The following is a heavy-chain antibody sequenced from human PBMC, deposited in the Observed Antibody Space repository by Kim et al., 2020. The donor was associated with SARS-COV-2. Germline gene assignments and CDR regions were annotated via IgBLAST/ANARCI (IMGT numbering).Heavy chain of an antibody. Sequence: DSVKGRFTISRYKSKNTLYLQMNSLRAEDTAVYYGARDYYDSSGYSLGQDYWGQGTLVTASS. CDR3: ARDYYDSSGYSLGQDY. V-gene: IGHV3-30*14. D-gene: IGHD3-22*01. J-gene: IGHJ4*02.